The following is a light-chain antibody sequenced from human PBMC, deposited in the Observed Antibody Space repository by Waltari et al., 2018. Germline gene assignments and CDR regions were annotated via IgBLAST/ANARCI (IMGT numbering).Light chain of an antibody. CDR1: SSDIGDYNF. CDR3: SSYTSSRSYV. CDR2: DDT. J-gene: IGLJ1*01. Sequence: QSALTQPASGSGSPGQSITISCTGASSDIGDYNFVSWYQQRPGKAPKLMIYDDTHRTSGVSTRFSGSRSASTASLTISGLQAEDEAYYYCSSYTSSRSYVFATGTKVTVL. V-gene: IGLV2-14*03.